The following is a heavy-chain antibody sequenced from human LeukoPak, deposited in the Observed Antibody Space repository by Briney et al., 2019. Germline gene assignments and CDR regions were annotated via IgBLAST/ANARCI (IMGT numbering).Heavy chain of an antibody. D-gene: IGHD6-19*01. Sequence: GGSLRLSCAGSGFTFSSYAMSWVPQAPGKGLEWVSAISGSGGSTYYADSVKGRFTISRDNSKNTLYLQMNSLRAEDTAVYYCAKGQNRGAVAGLDYWGQGTLVTVSS. CDR1: GFTFSSYA. CDR2: ISGSGGST. V-gene: IGHV3-23*01. CDR3: AKGQNRGAVAGLDY. J-gene: IGHJ4*02.